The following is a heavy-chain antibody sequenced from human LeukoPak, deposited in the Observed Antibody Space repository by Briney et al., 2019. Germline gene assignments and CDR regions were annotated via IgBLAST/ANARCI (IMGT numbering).Heavy chain of an antibody. CDR3: AKEYSPWAWNDAPCDAFEI. D-gene: IGHD1-1*01. Sequence: SGGSLRLSCAASGFTFSSYGMHWVRQAPGRGLEWVAVTSYYGSNKHYVDSVKGRFTISRDNSKNTLYLEMNSLRAEDTAVYYCAKEYSPWAWNDAPCDAFEIWGQGTMVTVSS. CDR1: GFTFSSYG. CDR2: TSYYGSNK. V-gene: IGHV3-30*18. J-gene: IGHJ3*02.